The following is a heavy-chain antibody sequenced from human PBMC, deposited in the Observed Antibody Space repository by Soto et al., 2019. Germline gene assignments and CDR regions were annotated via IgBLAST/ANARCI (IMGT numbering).Heavy chain of an antibody. Sequence: PSETLSLTCTVSGGSISSSSYSWGWIRQPPGKGLEWIVTIYSGSTYYDPSLKSRVTISVDTSKNQFSLNFSSVTAADTAVYYCSSSGYYHNSGMDVRDQGTTVTVSS. V-gene: IGHV4-39*01. J-gene: IGHJ6*02. D-gene: IGHD3-22*01. CDR2: IYSGST. CDR1: GGSISSSSYS. CDR3: SSSGYYHNSGMDV.